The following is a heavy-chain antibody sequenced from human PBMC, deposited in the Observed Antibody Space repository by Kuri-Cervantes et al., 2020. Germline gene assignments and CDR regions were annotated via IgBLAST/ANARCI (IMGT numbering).Heavy chain of an antibody. CDR3: AREIFGGTSGVRYYYYGMDV. J-gene: IGHJ6*02. D-gene: IGHD3-3*01. Sequence: SCTVSGGSISSGSYYWSWIRQPAGKGLEWIGRIYTSGSTNYNPSLKSRVTMSVDTSKNQFSLKLSSVTAADTAVYYCAREIFGGTSGVRYYYYGMDVWGQGTTVTVSS. V-gene: IGHV4-61*02. CDR2: IYTSGST. CDR1: GGSISSGSYY.